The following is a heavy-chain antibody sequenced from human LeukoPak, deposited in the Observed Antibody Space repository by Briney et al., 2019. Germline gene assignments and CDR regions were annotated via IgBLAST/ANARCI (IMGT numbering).Heavy chain of an antibody. CDR3: ARGVRGYSYGYFDY. D-gene: IGHD5-18*01. J-gene: IGHJ4*02. V-gene: IGHV4-34*01. CDR2: INHSGST. CDR1: GGSFSGYY. Sequence: SETLSLTCAVYGGSFSGYYWSWIRQPPGKGLEWIGEINHSGSTNYNPSLKSRVTISVDTSKNQFSLKLSSVTAADTAVYYCARGVRGYSYGYFDYWGQGTLVTVSS.